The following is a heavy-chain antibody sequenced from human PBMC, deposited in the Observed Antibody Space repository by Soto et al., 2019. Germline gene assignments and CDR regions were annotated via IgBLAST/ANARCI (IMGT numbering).Heavy chain of an antibody. Sequence: GGSLRLSCSASGFNFKNFALYWVRQTPGNGLHFVSAIGANAGVTYYGESVKDRFTISRDNSKNTLYLQMNSLRAEDTAVYYCARDGGSYCSGGSCYSFQHWGQGTLGTVSS. V-gene: IGHV3-64*04. CDR1: GFNFKNFA. D-gene: IGHD2-15*01. CDR3: ARDGGSYCSGGSCYSFQH. J-gene: IGHJ1*01. CDR2: IGANAGVT.